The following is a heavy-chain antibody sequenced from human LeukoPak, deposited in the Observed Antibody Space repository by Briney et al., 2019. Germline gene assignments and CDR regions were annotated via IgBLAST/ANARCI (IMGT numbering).Heavy chain of an antibody. CDR2: LIPTLGTA. CDR3: ARDVGGPANY. J-gene: IGHJ4*02. D-gene: IGHD2-15*01. V-gene: IGHV1-69*10. Sequence: ASLTVSCKASGGIFNRYVISWVRQAPGQGLELMGGLIPTLGTANYAQKFQGRVTITADKPSNTAYMELSSLRFEDTAVYYCARDVGGPANYWGQGTLVTVSS. CDR1: GGIFNRYV.